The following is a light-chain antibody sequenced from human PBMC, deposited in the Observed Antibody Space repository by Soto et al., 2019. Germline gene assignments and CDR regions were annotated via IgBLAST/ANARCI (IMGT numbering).Light chain of an antibody. CDR1: QSISSH. V-gene: IGKV1-5*03. J-gene: IGKJ2*01. CDR2: ETS. Sequence: DIQVTQSPSTLSASVGDRVTITCRASQSISSHLAWYRQKPGKAPNLLIFETSNLHAGVPSRISASGTGTQFTLTITNLQPDDFATYYCFQYDKSSPYTFGQGTNLEI. CDR3: FQYDKSSPYT.